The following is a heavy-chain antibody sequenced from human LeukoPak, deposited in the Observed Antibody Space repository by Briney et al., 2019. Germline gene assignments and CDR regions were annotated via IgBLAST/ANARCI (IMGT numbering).Heavy chain of an antibody. Sequence: GPLSLPWPAPGGSFSSYSWSWTRQPPGKGREWMGFIYFSGSTNYNPSLKSRVTISVDTSKNQFSLKLSSVTAADTAVYYCARHQWYRRMTYYYYGMDVWGQGTTVTVSS. CDR2: IYFSGST. J-gene: IGHJ6*02. V-gene: IGHV4-59*08. CDR1: GGSFSSYS. CDR3: ARHQWYRRMTYYYYGMDV. D-gene: IGHD2-15*01.